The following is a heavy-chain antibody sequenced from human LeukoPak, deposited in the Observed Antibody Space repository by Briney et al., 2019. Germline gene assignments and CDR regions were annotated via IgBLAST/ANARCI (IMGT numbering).Heavy chain of an antibody. J-gene: IGHJ1*01. CDR3: ARISYSRIRGLQH. D-gene: IGHD6-13*01. V-gene: IGHV4-34*01. CDR1: GGSFSGYY. Sequence: SETLSLTCAVYGGSFSGYYWSWIRQPPGKGLEWIGEINHSGSTNYNPSLKSRVTISADTSKNQFSLKLSSVTAADTAVYYCARISYSRIRGLQHWGQGTLVTVSS. CDR2: INHSGST.